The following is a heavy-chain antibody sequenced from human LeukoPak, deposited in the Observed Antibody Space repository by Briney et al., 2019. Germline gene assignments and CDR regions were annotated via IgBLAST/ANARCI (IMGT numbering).Heavy chain of an antibody. CDR1: GFTFSSYE. J-gene: IGHJ4*02. D-gene: IGHD3-22*01. CDR3: ARLYDSGEDY. V-gene: IGHV3-48*03. CDR2: ISSSSSTI. Sequence: PGGSLRLSCAASGFTFSSYEMNWVRQAPGKGLEWVSYISSSSSTIYYADSVKGRFTISRDNAKNSLYLQMNSLRAEDTAVYYCARLYDSGEDYWGQGTLVTVSS.